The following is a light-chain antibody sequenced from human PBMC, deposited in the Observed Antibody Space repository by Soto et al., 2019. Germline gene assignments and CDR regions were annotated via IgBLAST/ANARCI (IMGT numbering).Light chain of an antibody. CDR1: QSVSSNY. V-gene: IGKV3-20*01. CDR3: QQYGSSPPMYT. Sequence: EIVLTQSPGTLSLSPGERATLSCRASQSVSSNYLAWYQQKPGQAPRLLIYGVSSRATGIPDRFSASGSGTDFTLTISRLEPEDFAVYDCQQYGSSPPMYTFGQGTKLEIK. CDR2: GVS. J-gene: IGKJ2*01.